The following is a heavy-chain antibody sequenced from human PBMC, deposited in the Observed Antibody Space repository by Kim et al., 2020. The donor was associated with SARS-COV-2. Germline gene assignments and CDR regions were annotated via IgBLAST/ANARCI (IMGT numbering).Heavy chain of an antibody. CDR2: INHSGST. J-gene: IGHJ6*02. D-gene: IGHD3-10*02. Sequence: SETLSLTCAVYGGSFSGYYWSWIRQPPGKGLEWIGEINHSGSTNYNPSLKSRVTISVDTSKNQFSLKLSSVTAADTAVYYCARLPRFGETTRGNYYYYYGMDVWGQGTTVTVSS. CDR3: ARLPRFGETTRGNYYYYYGMDV. CDR1: GGSFSGYY. V-gene: IGHV4-34*01.